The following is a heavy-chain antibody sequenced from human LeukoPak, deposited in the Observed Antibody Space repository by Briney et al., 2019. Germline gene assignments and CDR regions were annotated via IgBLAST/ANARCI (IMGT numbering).Heavy chain of an antibody. D-gene: IGHD3-22*01. CDR2: IYSGDSDT. CDR3: ARVTFYDESAYYYHHFDY. V-gene: IGHV5-51*01. Sequence: HGQSLKISCKGSGYSFTSYWIAWARQMSGKGLEWMGIIYSGDSDTRYSPSLQGQVTISADKSASAAFLQWSSLRASDTAMYYCARVTFYDESAYYYHHFDYWGQGTLVTVSS. J-gene: IGHJ4*02. CDR1: GYSFTSYW.